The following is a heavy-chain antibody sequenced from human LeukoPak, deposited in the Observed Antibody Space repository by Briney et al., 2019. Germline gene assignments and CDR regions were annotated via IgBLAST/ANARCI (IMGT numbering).Heavy chain of an antibody. CDR2: IYHSGGT. J-gene: IGHJ3*02. D-gene: IGHD3-9*01. CDR3: RGYFDWSYDAFDI. V-gene: IGHV4-30-2*01. CDR1: GGSISSGVYS. Sequence: PSETLSLTCAVSGGSISSGVYSWSWIRQPPGKGLEWIGSIYHSGGTYYNPSLRSRVTLSLDRSNNQFSLKLSSVTAADTAVYYCRGYFDWSYDAFDIWGQGTMVTVSS.